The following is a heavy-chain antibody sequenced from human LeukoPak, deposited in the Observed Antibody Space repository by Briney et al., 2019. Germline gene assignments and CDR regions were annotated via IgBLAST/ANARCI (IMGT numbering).Heavy chain of an antibody. CDR1: GFTFDDYA. CDR2: ISWDGGST. D-gene: IGHD6-6*01. J-gene: IGHJ4*02. Sequence: GGSLRLSCAASGFTFDDYAMHWVRQAPGKGLEWVSLISWDGGSTYYADSVKGRFTISRDNSKNSLYLQMNSLRAEDTALYCCAKEHVEYSSSDGGYYFDYWGQGTLVTVSS. CDR3: AKEHVEYSSSDGGYYFDY. V-gene: IGHV3-43D*03.